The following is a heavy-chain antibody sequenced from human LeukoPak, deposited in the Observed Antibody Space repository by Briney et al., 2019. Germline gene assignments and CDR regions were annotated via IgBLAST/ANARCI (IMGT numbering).Heavy chain of an antibody. CDR2: ISSSSSYI. J-gene: IGHJ4*02. Sequence: GGSLRLSCAASGFTFSGYSMNWVRQAPGKGLEWVSSISSSSSYIYYADSVKGRFTISRDNAKNSLYLQMNSLGAEDTALYHCARGIGDGYNYEVYFDYWGQGTLVTVSS. D-gene: IGHD5-24*01. V-gene: IGHV3-21*04. CDR1: GFTFSGYS. CDR3: ARGIGDGYNYEVYFDY.